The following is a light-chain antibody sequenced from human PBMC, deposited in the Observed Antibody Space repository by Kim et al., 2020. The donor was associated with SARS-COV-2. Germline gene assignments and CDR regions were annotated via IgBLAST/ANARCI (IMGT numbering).Light chain of an antibody. CDR1: QSVSSY. Sequence: EIVLTQSPATLSLSPGERATLSCRASQSVSSYLAWYQQKPGQAPRLLIYDASNRATGIPARFSGSGSGTDFTLTISSLEPEDFAVYYCQQRSKWPPITFGRGTRLDIK. CDR2: DAS. J-gene: IGKJ5*01. V-gene: IGKV3-11*01. CDR3: QQRSKWPPIT.